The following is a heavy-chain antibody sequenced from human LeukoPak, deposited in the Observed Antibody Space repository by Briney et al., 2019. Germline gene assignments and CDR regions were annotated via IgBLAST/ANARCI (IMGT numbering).Heavy chain of an antibody. V-gene: IGHV4-31*03. Sequence: SETLPLTCTVSGGSISSGGYYWSWIRQHPGKGLEWIGYIYYSGSTYYNPSLKSRVTISVDTSKNQFSLKLSSVTAADTAVYYCARVNGTVRVFDYWGQGTLVTVSS. D-gene: IGHD4-11*01. CDR1: GGSISSGGYY. J-gene: IGHJ4*02. CDR2: IYYSGST. CDR3: ARVNGTVRVFDY.